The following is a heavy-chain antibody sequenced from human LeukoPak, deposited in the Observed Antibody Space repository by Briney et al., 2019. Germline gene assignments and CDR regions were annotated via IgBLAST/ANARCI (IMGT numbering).Heavy chain of an antibody. CDR1: GFTVSSNY. J-gene: IGHJ4*02. V-gene: IGHV3-66*01. D-gene: IGHD1-26*01. Sequence: PGGSLRLSCAASGFTVSSNYMSWVRQAPGKGLEWVSVIYSGGSTYYADSVKGRFTISRDNSKNTLYLQMNSLRAEDTAVYYCASSGIGSTDYFDYWGQGTLVTVSS. CDR2: IYSGGST. CDR3: ASSGIGSTDYFDY.